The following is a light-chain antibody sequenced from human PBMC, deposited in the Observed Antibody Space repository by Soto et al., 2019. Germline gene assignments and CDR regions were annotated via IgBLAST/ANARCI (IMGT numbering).Light chain of an antibody. V-gene: IGKV3-15*01. Sequence: EVVMTQSPATLSVSPGESATLSCRASQTISTNLAWYQQKPGQAPRLLIYGAYTRAAGIPARFSGSGSGTEFTLIISSLQSEDFAVYYCQDYSDWPTWTFGQGTKVDIK. CDR1: QTISTN. CDR2: GAY. CDR3: QDYSDWPTWT. J-gene: IGKJ1*01.